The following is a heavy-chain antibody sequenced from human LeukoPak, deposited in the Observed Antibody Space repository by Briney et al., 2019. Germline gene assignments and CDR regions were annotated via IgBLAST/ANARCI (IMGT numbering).Heavy chain of an antibody. CDR2: ISGSGGST. D-gene: IGHD1-14*01. V-gene: IGHV3-23*01. J-gene: IGHJ6*02. CDR1: GFTFSSYA. CDR3: AKDNPQPFYYYYGMDV. Sequence: GGSLRLSCAASGFTFSSYAMSWVRQAPGKGLEWVSAISGSGGSTYYADSVKGRFTISRDNSKNTLYLQMNSLRAEDTAVYYCAKDNPQPFYYYYGMDVWGQGTTVTVSS.